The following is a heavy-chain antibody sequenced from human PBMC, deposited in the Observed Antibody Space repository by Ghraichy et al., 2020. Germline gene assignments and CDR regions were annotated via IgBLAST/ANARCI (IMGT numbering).Heavy chain of an antibody. Sequence: LSITCAASGFIFSNYAMSWVRQAPGKGLEWVSSISVSGDSTYYADSVKGRFTISRDNSKNTVFLQMSSLRAEDTAVYYCAKTDYSSDDWGQGTLVTVSS. V-gene: IGHV3-23*01. CDR3: AKTDYSSDD. J-gene: IGHJ4*02. D-gene: IGHD3-22*01. CDR2: ISVSGDST. CDR1: GFIFSNYA.